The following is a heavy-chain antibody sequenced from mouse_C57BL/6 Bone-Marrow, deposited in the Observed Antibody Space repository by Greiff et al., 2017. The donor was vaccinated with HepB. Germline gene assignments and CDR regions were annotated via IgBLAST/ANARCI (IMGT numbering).Heavy chain of an antibody. Sequence: EVQVVESGGGLVKPGGSLKLSCAASGFTFSSYAMSWVRQTPEKRLEWVATISDGGSYTYYPDNVKGRFTISRDNAKNNLYLQMSHLKSEDTAMYYCARLGLTGTAWFAYWGQGTLVTVSA. V-gene: IGHV5-4*01. J-gene: IGHJ3*01. D-gene: IGHD4-1*01. CDR3: ARLGLTGTAWFAY. CDR1: GFTFSSYA. CDR2: ISDGGSYT.